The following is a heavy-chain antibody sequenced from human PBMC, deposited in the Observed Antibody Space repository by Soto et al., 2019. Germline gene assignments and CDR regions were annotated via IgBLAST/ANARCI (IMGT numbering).Heavy chain of an antibody. CDR1: GGSISGSTYH. V-gene: IGHV4-39*01. J-gene: IGHJ5*02. Sequence: SETLSLTCTVSGGSISGSTYHWGWIRQPPGKGLEWVGNSHYSGSAYYNPSLKSRVTISVDTSKNQVSLKLSSVTAADTAVYYCARTANWLDPRGQGTLVTVSS. CDR3: ARTANWLDP. CDR2: SHYSGSA.